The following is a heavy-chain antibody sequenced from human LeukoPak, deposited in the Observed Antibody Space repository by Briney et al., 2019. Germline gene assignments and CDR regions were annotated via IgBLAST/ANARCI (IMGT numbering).Heavy chain of an antibody. D-gene: IGHD1-26*01. J-gene: IGHJ4*02. V-gene: IGHV3-11*06. Sequence: GGSLRLSCASSGFTFSDYYMSWIRQAPGKGLEWVSHISGSSTHTTYADSVKGRFTISRDNAINSLYLQMNSLTAEDTAVFYCARVGSRGYYFDYWGQGTLVSVSS. CDR1: GFTFSDYY. CDR2: ISGSSTHT. CDR3: ARVGSRGYYFDY.